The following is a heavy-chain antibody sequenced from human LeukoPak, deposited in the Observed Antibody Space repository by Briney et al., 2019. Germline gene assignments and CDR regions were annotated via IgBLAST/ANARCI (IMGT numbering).Heavy chain of an antibody. CDR2: IIPIFGTA. D-gene: IGHD3-22*01. J-gene: IGHJ4*02. Sequence: SVKVSCKAPGGTFSSYAISWVRQAPGQGLEWMGGIIPIFGTANCAQKFQGRVTITADESTSTAYMELSSLRSEDTAVYYCALNHYYDSSGPREYYFDYWGQGTLVTVSS. V-gene: IGHV1-69*13. CDR1: GGTFSSYA. CDR3: ALNHYYDSSGPREYYFDY.